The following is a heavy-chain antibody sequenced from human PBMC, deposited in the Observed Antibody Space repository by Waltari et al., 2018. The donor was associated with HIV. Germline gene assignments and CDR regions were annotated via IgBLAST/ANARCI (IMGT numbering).Heavy chain of an antibody. CDR2: INPNSGGT. Sequence: QVQLVQSGAEVKKPGASVKVSCKASGYTFTGYYTHWVRQAPGQGLEWMGWINPNSGGTNYAQKFQGRVTMTRDTSISTAYMELSRLRSDDTAVYYCARGSLLSMGSRGSMDVWGQGTTVTVSS. CDR1: GYTFTGYY. D-gene: IGHD2-2*01. V-gene: IGHV1-2*02. J-gene: IGHJ6*02. CDR3: ARGSLLSMGSRGSMDV.